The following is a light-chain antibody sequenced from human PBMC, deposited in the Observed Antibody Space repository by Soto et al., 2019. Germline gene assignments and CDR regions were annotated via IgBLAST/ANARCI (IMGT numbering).Light chain of an antibody. CDR1: QSVRSS. J-gene: IGKJ5*01. Sequence: EIVLTQSPATLSLSPGERATLSCRASQSVRSSLAWYQQQPGQAPRLLIYDASNRATGIPARFSGSGSGTDFTLTISSLDPKDFAVYYCQQYGSSPPITFGQGTRLEIK. CDR3: QQYGSSPPIT. CDR2: DAS. V-gene: IGKV3-11*01.